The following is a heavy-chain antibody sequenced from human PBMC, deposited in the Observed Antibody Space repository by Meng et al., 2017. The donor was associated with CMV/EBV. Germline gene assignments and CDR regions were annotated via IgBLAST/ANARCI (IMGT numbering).Heavy chain of an antibody. CDR2: IYSGGSST. J-gene: IGHJ4*02. Sequence: GESLKISCAASGFTFSSYAMSWVRQAPGKGLEWVSVIYSGGSSTYYADSVKGRFTISRDNSKKTLYLQMNSLRAEDTAVYYCAKPSTRDGYNYDYWGQGTLVTVSS. CDR3: AKPSTRDGYNYDY. D-gene: IGHD5-24*01. V-gene: IGHV3-23*03. CDR1: GFTFSSYA.